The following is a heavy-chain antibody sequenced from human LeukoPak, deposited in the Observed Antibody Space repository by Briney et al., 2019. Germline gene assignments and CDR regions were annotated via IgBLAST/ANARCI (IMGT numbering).Heavy chain of an antibody. V-gene: IGHV4-4*07. CDR1: GGSISSYY. CDR3: ARDWESLTGYFSVNWFDP. J-gene: IGHJ5*02. CDR2: IYTSGST. D-gene: IGHD3-9*01. Sequence: SETLSLTCTVSGGSISSYYWSWIRQPAGKGLEWIGRIYTSGSTNYNPSLKSRVTMSVDTSKNQFSLKLSSVTAADTAVYYCARDWESLTGYFSVNWFDPRGQGTPVTVSS.